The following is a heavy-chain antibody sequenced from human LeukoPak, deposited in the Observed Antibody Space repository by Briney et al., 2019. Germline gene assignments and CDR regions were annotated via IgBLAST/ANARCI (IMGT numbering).Heavy chain of an antibody. Sequence: ASVKVSCKASGYTFTSYAMNWVRQAPGQGLELMGWIYTNTGNPTYAQGFTGRFVFSLDTSVSTAYLQISSLKAEDTAVYYCARDLRGDAFDIWGQGTMVTVSS. J-gene: IGHJ3*02. CDR1: GYTFTSYA. CDR2: IYTNTGNP. V-gene: IGHV7-4-1*02. CDR3: ARDLRGDAFDI. D-gene: IGHD5/OR15-5a*01.